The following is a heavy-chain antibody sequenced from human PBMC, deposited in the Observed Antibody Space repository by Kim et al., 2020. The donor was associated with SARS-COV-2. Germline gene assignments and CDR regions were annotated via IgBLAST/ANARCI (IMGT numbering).Heavy chain of an antibody. D-gene: IGHD6-6*01. J-gene: IGHJ6*02. CDR1: GYTFTSYY. CDR3: ARDRASIAARDYYYGMDV. Sequence: ASVKVSCKASGYTFTSYYMHWVRQAPGQGLEWMGIINPSGGSTSYAQKFQGRVTMTRDTSTSTVYMELSSLRSEDTAVYYCARDRASIAARDYYYGMDVWGQGTTVTVSS. V-gene: IGHV1-46*01. CDR2: INPSGGST.